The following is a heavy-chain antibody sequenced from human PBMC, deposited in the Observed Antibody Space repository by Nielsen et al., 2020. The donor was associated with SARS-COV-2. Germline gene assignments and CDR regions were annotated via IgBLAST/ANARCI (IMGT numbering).Heavy chain of an antibody. CDR3: ARDLDGTGYDLGV. D-gene: IGHD5-12*01. J-gene: IGHJ4*02. CDR1: GFTFSDYH. V-gene: IGHV3-11*06. Sequence: GGSLRLSCAASGFTFSDYHMNWIPQAPGRGPEWVSYLSPSRTYTNYADSVKGRFTISRDDATNSLFLQMNSLRADDMAVYYCARDLDGTGYDLGVWGQGTLVSVSS. CDR2: LSPSRTYT.